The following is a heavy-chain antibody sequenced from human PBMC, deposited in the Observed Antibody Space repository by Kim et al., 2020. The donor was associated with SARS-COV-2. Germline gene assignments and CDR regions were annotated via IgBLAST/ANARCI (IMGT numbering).Heavy chain of an antibody. CDR2: IRSKAYGGTT. CDR3: TRTDPNYYDSSGYYYT. CDR1: GFTFGDYA. J-gene: IGHJ4*02. V-gene: IGHV3-49*03. D-gene: IGHD3-22*01. Sequence: GGSLRLSCTASGFTFGDYAMSWFRQAPGKGLEWVGFIRSKAYGGTTEYAASVKGRFTISRDDSKSIAYLQMNSLKTEDTAVYYCTRTDPNYYDSSGYYYTWGQGTLVTVSS.